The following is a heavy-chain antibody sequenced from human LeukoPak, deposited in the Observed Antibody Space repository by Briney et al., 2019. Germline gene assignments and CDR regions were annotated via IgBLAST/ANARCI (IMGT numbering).Heavy chain of an antibody. D-gene: IGHD3-10*01. CDR1: GFTFSNYA. CDR2: INSDGSST. CDR3: ARDLYYGSGTVDY. V-gene: IGHV3-74*01. Sequence: GGSLRLSCAGSGFTFSNYAMTWVRQAPGTGLEWVSRINSDGSSTSYADSVKGRFTISRDNAKNTLYLQMNSLRDEDTAVYYCARDLYYGSGTVDYWGQGTLVTVSS. J-gene: IGHJ4*02.